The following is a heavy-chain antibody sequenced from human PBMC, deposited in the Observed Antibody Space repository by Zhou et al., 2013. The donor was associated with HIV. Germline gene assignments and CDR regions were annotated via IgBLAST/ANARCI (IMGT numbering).Heavy chain of an antibody. CDR2: MSSNSGGT. CDR3: ARLTGDRNFDY. D-gene: IGHD7-27*01. J-gene: IGHJ4*02. Sequence: QVQLVQSGAEVKMPGASVKVSCKASGYTFTDHYIHWVRQAPGQGLEWMGWMSSNSGGTRYAQKFQGRVTMTRDTSINIAYIEVSRLTSDDTAFYYCARLTGDRNFDYWGQGTPGHRSPQ. CDR1: GYTFTDHY. V-gene: IGHV1-2*02.